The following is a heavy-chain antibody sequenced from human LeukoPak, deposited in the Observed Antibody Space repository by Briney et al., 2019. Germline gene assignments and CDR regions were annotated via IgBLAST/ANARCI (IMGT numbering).Heavy chain of an antibody. V-gene: IGHV3-66*01. D-gene: IGHD6-19*01. CDR1: GFTVSSNY. CDR2: IYSGGST. Sequence: GGSLRLSCAASGFTVSSNYMSWVRQAPGKGLEWVSVIYSGGSTYYADSVKGRFTISRDNSKNTLYLQMNSLRAKDTAVYYCARDVSSGWYYFDYWGQGTLVTVSS. J-gene: IGHJ4*02. CDR3: ARDVSSGWYYFDY.